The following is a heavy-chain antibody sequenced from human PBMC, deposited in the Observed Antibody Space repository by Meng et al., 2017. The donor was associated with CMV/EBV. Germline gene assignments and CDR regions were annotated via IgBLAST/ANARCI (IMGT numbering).Heavy chain of an antibody. D-gene: IGHD1-26*01. V-gene: IGHV3-33*06. CDR3: AKGVGATAFDY. Sequence: SCAASGFTFSSYGMHWVRQAPGKGLEWVAVIWYDGSNKYYADSEKGRFTISRDNSKNTLYLQMNSLRAEDTAVYYCAKGVGATAFDYWGQGTLVTVSS. CDR1: GFTFSSYG. J-gene: IGHJ4*02. CDR2: IWYDGSNK.